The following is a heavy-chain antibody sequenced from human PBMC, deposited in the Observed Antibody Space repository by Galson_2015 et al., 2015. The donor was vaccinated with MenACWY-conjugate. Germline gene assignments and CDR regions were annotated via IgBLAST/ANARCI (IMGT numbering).Heavy chain of an antibody. CDR2: ISSSSRSI. CDR1: GFTFSSYS. D-gene: IGHD6-6*01. Sequence: SLRLSCAASGFTFSSYSMNWVRQAPGKGLEWVSYISSSSRSIYYADSVKGRFTISRDNAKNSLYLQMNSLRAEDTAVYYCAREDKTYSSSSFDYWGQGTLVTVSS. V-gene: IGHV3-48*01. CDR3: AREDKTYSSSSFDY. J-gene: IGHJ4*02.